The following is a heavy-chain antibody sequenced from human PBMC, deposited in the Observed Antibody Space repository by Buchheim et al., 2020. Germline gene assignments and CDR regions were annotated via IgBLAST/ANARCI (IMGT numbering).Heavy chain of an antibody. CDR3: AKDQPSSGFYFDY. CDR1: GFTFSNYA. CDR2: ISANGISL. Sequence: EVQLLESGGGLVQPGGSLGLACVASGFTFSNYAMSWVRQAPGKGLEWVSGISANGISLYYADSVRGRFTISRDRSKNTLYLQMNSLRAEDTAVYYCAKDQPSSGFYFDYWGQGTL. J-gene: IGHJ4*02. V-gene: IGHV3-23*01. D-gene: IGHD6-19*01.